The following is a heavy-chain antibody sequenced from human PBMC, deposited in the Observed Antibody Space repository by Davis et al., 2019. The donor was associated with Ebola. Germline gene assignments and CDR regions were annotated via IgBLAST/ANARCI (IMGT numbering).Heavy chain of an antibody. J-gene: IGHJ5*02. CDR2: IYLTGKT. V-gene: IGHV4-38-2*02. CDR1: GYSIGSGYY. CDR3: AKAYDSSGYAWFDP. Sequence: MPSETLSLSCTVSGYSIGSGYYWGWIRQPPGKGLEWIGSIYLTGKTYYNPSLKSRVTISVDTSKNQFSLKLSSVTAADTAVYYCAKAYDSSGYAWFDPWGQGTLVTVSS. D-gene: IGHD3-22*01.